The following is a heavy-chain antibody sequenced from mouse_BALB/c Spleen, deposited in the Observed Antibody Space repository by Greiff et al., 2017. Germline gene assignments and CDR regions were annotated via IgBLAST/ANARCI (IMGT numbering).Heavy chain of an antibody. CDR1: GFTFSSYA. D-gene: IGHD2-1*01. V-gene: IGHV5-6-5*01. CDR3: AASYGNSYYFDY. J-gene: IGHJ2*01. Sequence: EVKLMESGGGLVKPGGSLKLSCAASGFTFSSYAMSWVRQTPEKRLEWVASISSGGSTYYPDSVKGRFTISRDNARNILYLQMSSLRSEDTAMYYCAASYGNSYYFDYWGQGTTLTVSS. CDR2: ISSGGST.